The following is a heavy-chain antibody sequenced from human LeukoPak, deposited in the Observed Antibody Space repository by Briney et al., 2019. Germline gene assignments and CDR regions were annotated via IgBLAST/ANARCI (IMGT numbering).Heavy chain of an antibody. CDR3: ARHRGVRGLNWFDP. CDR2: IYYSGST. CDR1: GGSISSSSYY. Sequence: PSETLSLTCTVSGGSISSSSYYWGWIRQPPGKGLEWIGSIYYSGSTYYNPSLKSRVTISVDTSKNQFSLKLSSVTAADTAVYYCARHRGVRGLNWFDPWGQGTLVTVSS. D-gene: IGHD3-10*01. J-gene: IGHJ5*02. V-gene: IGHV4-39*01.